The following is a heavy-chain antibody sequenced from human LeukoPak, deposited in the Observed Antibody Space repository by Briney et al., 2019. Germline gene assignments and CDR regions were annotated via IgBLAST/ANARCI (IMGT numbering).Heavy chain of an antibody. D-gene: IGHD3-22*01. CDR2: IHPSGNL. CDR1: GASFSSGDQY. Sequence: SETLSLTCTVSGASFSSGDQYWNWIRQSPGKGLEWIGSIHPSGNLYNNPSLESRVTLSIDTSKNQFSLNLNSVTAADTAAYFCSRGLDSRKLGYWGQGTLVTVSS. J-gene: IGHJ4*02. CDR3: SRGLDSRKLGY. V-gene: IGHV4-31*03.